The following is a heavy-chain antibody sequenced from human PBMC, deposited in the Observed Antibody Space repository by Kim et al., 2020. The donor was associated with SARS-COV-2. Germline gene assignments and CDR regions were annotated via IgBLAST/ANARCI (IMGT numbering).Heavy chain of an antibody. J-gene: IGHJ5*02. CDR2: IIPILGTA. V-gene: IGHV1-69*13. CDR3: ARDTIAVAGSGWFDP. CDR1: GGTFSSYA. D-gene: IGHD6-19*01. Sequence: SVKVSCKASGGTFSSYAISWVRQAPGQGLEWMGGIIPILGTANYAQKFQGRVTITADESTSTAYMELSSLRSEDTAVYYCARDTIAVAGSGWFDPWGQGTLVTVSP.